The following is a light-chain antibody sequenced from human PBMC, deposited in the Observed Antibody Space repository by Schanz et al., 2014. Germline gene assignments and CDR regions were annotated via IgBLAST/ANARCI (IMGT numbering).Light chain of an antibody. CDR1: QSVSTK. CDR2: GAS. Sequence: EILMTQSPATLSVSPGERATLSCRASQSVSTKLAWYQHKPGQAPRLLISGASSRATGIPDRFSGRGSGTDFTLTIDRLEPEDFAVYYCHQCDTSPFTFGPGTKVEIK. V-gene: IGKV3D-15*02. J-gene: IGKJ3*01. CDR3: HQCDTSPFT.